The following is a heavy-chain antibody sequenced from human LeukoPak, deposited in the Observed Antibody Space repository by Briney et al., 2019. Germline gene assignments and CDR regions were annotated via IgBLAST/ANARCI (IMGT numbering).Heavy chain of an antibody. V-gene: IGHV2-5*02. CDR3: ARVVGSSWYLE. J-gene: IGHJ4*02. D-gene: IGHD6-13*01. Sequence: SGPTLVNPTQTLTLTCTFSGFSLSTSGVGVGWIRQPPGKALEWLALIYWDDDERYSPSLKSGLTITKDTSKNQVVLTMTDMDPVDTATYYCARVVGSSWYLEWGQGTLVTVSS. CDR1: GFSLSTSGVG. CDR2: IYWDDDE.